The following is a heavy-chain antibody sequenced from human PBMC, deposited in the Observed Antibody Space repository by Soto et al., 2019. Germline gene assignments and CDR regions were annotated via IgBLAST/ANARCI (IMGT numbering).Heavy chain of an antibody. Sequence: GGSLRLSCAASGFTFSSYWMSWVRQAPGKGLEWVANIKQDGSEKYYVDSVKGRFTISRDNAKNSLYLQMNSLRAEDTAVYYCASQFGELSSDAFDIWGQGTMVTVSS. CDR3: ASQFGELSSDAFDI. V-gene: IGHV3-7*03. J-gene: IGHJ3*02. CDR1: GFTFSSYW. D-gene: IGHD3-10*01. CDR2: IKQDGSEK.